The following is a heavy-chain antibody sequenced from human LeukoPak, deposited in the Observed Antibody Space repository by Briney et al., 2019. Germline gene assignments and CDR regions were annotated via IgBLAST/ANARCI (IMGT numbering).Heavy chain of an antibody. D-gene: IGHD6-25*01. Sequence: SGPTLVNPTQTLTLTCTFSGFSLTPYGVGVGWLRQPPGKALERLAFINWDDDNRYSPSLKNRLAATKDTSRNQVVLTMTNMDPVDTATYYCAHRPNRHSNGWNTGFFDYWGQGTLVTVSS. J-gene: IGHJ4*02. CDR3: AHRPNRHSNGWNTGFFDY. CDR1: GFSLTPYGVG. V-gene: IGHV2-5*02. CDR2: INWDDDN.